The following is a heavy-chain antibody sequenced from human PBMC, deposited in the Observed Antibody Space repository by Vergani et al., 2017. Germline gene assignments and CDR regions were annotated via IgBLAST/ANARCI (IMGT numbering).Heavy chain of an antibody. J-gene: IGHJ4*02. CDR1: GFTFSSYS. CDR3: AVPDYEEFDY. V-gene: IGHV3-21*04. D-gene: IGHD4-17*01. CDR2: ISSSSSYI. Sequence: EVQLVESGGGLVKPGGSLRLSCAASGFTFSSYSMNWVRQAPGKGLEWVSSISSSSSYIYYADSVKGRFTISRDNATNSLYLQMNSLRAEDTAVYYCAVPDYEEFDYWGQGTLGTVSA.